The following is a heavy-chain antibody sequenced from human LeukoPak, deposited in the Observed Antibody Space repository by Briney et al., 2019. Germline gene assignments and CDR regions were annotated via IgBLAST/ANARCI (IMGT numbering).Heavy chain of an antibody. V-gene: IGHV3-74*01. CDR1: GFTFSNYW. Sequence: GGSLRLSCAASGFTFSNYWMHWVRQAPGKGLVWVSRINSDGSSTYYADSMKGRFTISRDNAKNTLYLQMNSLRAEDTAVYYCAREHSSSWSHFDYWGQGTLVTVSS. J-gene: IGHJ4*02. CDR3: AREHSSSWSHFDY. CDR2: INSDGSST. D-gene: IGHD6-13*01.